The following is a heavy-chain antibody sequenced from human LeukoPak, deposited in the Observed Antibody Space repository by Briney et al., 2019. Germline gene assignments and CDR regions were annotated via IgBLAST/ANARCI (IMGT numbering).Heavy chain of an antibody. CDR1: GFTFSSYG. D-gene: IGHD2-2*02. J-gene: IGHJ4*02. CDR2: ISYDGSSK. Sequence: QAGGSLRLSCAASGFTFSSYGMHWVRQAPGKGLEWVAVISYDGSSKYYADSVKGRFTISRDNSKNTLYLQMNSLRAEDTAVYYCAKGNRSWVPAAILCYWGQGTLVTVSS. CDR3: AKGNRSWVPAAILCY. V-gene: IGHV3-30*18.